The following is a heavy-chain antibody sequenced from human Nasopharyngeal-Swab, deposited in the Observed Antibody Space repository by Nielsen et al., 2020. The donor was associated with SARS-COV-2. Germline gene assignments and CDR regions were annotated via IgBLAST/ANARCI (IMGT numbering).Heavy chain of an antibody. D-gene: IGHD5-18*01. J-gene: IGHJ4*02. CDR1: GGSISRGGYY. CDR3: ARADRGYSYGGLFDF. CDR2: IYYSGST. Sequence: SETLSLTCTVSGGSISRGGYYWTWIRQHPGKGLEWIGYIYYSGSTSYNPSLKSRVTISLDTSKNQFSLKLSSVTAADTAVHYCARADRGYSYGGLFDFWGQGTPVTVSS. V-gene: IGHV4-31*03.